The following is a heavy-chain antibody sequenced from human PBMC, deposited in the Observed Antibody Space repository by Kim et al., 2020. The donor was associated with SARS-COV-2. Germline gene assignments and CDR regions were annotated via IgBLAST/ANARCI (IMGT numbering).Heavy chain of an antibody. D-gene: IGHD2-15*01. J-gene: IGHJ6*02. V-gene: IGHV1-18*01. CDR2: ISGFNGNT. CDR3: AKDLSSHYGGRPAPQYGMDV. Sequence: ASVKVSCKASGYTFTKYGINWVRQAPGQGLEWLGWISGFNGNTNYLQKIQGRVTMTTDTSTTTAYMELRSLTSDDTAVYYCAKDLSSHYGGRPAPQYGMDVWGQGTTVTVSS. CDR1: GYTFTKYG.